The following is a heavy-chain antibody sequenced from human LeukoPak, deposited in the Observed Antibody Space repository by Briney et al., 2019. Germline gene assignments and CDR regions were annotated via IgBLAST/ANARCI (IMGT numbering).Heavy chain of an antibody. J-gene: IGHJ1*01. CDR1: GFTFSNYG. CDR2: IWYDGSNK. V-gene: IGHV3-33*01. D-gene: IGHD5-18*01. Sequence: PGRSLRLSCAASGFTFSNYGMHWVRRAPGKGLEWVAVIWYDGSNKYYADSVKGRFTISRDNSKIILYLQINSLRAEDTAVYYCARDASDTAMVSYFQHWGQGTLVTGSS. CDR3: ARDASDTAMVSYFQH.